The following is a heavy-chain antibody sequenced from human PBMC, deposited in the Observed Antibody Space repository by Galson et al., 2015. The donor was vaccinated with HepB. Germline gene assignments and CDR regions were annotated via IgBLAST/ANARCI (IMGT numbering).Heavy chain of an antibody. CDR3: ARDMVPAAIGGGDAFGI. CDR1: GFTFSSYG. CDR2: IWYGGSNK. D-gene: IGHD2-2*02. Sequence: SLRLSCAASGFTFSSYGMHWVRQAPGKGLEWVAVIWYGGSNKYYADSVKGRFTISRDNSKNTLYLQMNSLRAEDTAVYYCARDMVPAAIGGGDAFGIWGQGTMVTVSS. V-gene: IGHV3-33*01. J-gene: IGHJ3*02.